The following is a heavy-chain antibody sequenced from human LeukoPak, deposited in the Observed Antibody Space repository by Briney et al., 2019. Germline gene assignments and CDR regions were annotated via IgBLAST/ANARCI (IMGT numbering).Heavy chain of an antibody. V-gene: IGHV1-18*01. CDR1: GYTFTSYG. J-gene: IGHJ4*02. D-gene: IGHD3-22*01. CDR3: ARAGTYYYDSSGYYKV. Sequence: SVKVSCKASGYTFTSYGISWVRQAPGQGLEWMGWISAYNGNTNYAQKLQGRVTMTTDTSTSTAYMELRSLRSDDTAVNYCARAGTYYYDSSGYYKVWGQGTLVTVSS. CDR2: ISAYNGNT.